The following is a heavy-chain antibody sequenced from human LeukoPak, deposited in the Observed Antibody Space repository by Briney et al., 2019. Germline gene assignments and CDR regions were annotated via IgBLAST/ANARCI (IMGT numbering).Heavy chain of an antibody. V-gene: IGHV3-23*01. CDR1: GFTFSSYA. Sequence: GGSLRLSCAASGFTFSSYAMSWVRQAPGKGLEWVSAISGSGGSTYYADSVKGRFTISRDNSKNTLYLQMNSLRAEDTAVYYCAKVRLDIVVVPGRDVAFGAFDIWGQGTMVTVSS. J-gene: IGHJ3*02. CDR2: ISGSGGST. CDR3: AKVRLDIVVVPGRDVAFGAFDI. D-gene: IGHD2-2*01.